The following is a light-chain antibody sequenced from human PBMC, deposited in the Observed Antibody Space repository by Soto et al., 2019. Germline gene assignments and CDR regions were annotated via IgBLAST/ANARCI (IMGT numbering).Light chain of an antibody. CDR2: GAS. Sequence: ILLTQSPATLSLSPVERATLSCRSIQSVSRRDLGWYQQKPGQAPRLLIYGASSSATGIPDRFSGSGSGTDFTLSIRRMEPEDFAVYYSKKFSRKLSWRFGKGTXVEIK. J-gene: IGKJ1*01. CDR1: QSVSRRD. V-gene: IGKV3-20*01. CDR3: KKFSRKLSWR.